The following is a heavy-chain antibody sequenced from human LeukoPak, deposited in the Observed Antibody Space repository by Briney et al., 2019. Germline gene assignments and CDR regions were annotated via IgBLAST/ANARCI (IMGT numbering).Heavy chain of an antibody. J-gene: IGHJ4*02. CDR1: RGSLSGSF. CDR3: ARSRIAAPSPPAY. Sequence: PSETLSLTCAVQRGSLSGSFWTWIRQPPGKGLEWIGEVNHSGTSNYSPSLKSRVTISADTSKNQLSLNLTSVTAADTAIYYCARSRIAAPSPPAYWGQGALVTVSS. D-gene: IGHD6-13*01. CDR2: VNHSGTS. V-gene: IGHV4-34*01.